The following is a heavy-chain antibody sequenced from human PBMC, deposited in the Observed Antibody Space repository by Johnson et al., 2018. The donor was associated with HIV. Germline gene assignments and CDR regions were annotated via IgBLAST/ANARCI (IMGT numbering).Heavy chain of an antibody. J-gene: IGHJ3*01. CDR3: ARDPPYGGNPSAFDV. Sequence: QVQLVESGGGLVQPGGSLRLSCAASGFTFSDYYMSWIRQAPGKGLEWVSYISSSGSTIYYADSVKGRFTISRDNSKNTLYLQMNSLRAEDTALYYCARDPPYGGNPSAFDVWGQGTMVTVSS. D-gene: IGHD4-23*01. CDR2: ISSSGSTI. V-gene: IGHV3-11*04. CDR1: GFTFSDYY.